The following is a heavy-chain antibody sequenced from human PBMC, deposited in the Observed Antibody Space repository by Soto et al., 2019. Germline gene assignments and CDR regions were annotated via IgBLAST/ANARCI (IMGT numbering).Heavy chain of an antibody. J-gene: IGHJ4*02. CDR3: AKATANGGWFNPFDS. V-gene: IGHV3-23*01. CDR1: GFSFVNYA. Sequence: VGSLRLSCAASGFSFVNYAMNWVRQAPGKGLEWVSGLSGSGTSTYYADSVKGRFTISRDNSRDTLFLQMNSLTADDTAVYYCAKATANGGWFNPFDSWGQGALVTVSS. D-gene: IGHD6-19*01. CDR2: LSGSGTST.